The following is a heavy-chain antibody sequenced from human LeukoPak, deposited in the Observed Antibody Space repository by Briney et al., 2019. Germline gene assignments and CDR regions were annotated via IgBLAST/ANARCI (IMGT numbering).Heavy chain of an antibody. V-gene: IGHV4-30-2*01. CDR2: IYHSGTT. J-gene: IGHJ5*02. D-gene: IGHD6-6*01. CDR1: GGSMSSGGYS. CDR3: AKMSSSSNWFDP. Sequence: SETLSLTCAVSGGSMSSGGYSWSWIRQPPGKGLEFVGYIYHSGTTYYHPSLKSRLTISVDRSENQLSLKLTSVTAADTAVYYCAKMSSSSNWFDPWGQGTLVTVSS.